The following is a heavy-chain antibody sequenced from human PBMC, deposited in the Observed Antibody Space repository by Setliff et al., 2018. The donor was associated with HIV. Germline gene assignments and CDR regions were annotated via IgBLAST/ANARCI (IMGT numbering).Heavy chain of an antibody. CDR1: GYTFSSYD. V-gene: IGHV1-8*01. Sequence: GASVKVSCKASGYTFSSYDIYWVRQAPGQGLEWMGFINPNADHTGYAQKFQGRVTMTSDVTISTAYMELNTLTSDDTAVYFCARGGRVVWWYSGLWGRGTLVTVSS. CDR3: ARGGRVVWWYSGL. D-gene: IGHD3-16*01. CDR2: INPNADHT. J-gene: IGHJ2*01.